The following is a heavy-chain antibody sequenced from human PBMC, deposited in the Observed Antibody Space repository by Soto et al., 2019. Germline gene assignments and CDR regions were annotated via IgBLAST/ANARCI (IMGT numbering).Heavy chain of an antibody. CDR3: AKDRGAFWGFTN. J-gene: IGHJ4*02. CDR2: ISGSGDKT. CDR1: GFTFNHYA. V-gene: IGHV3-23*01. D-gene: IGHD3-10*01. Sequence: EVQLLESGGGLVHPGGSLRLSCAASGFTFNHYAMSWVRQAPGKGLEWVSAISGSGDKTYHADSLKGRLAISRDNSKNTLFPQLNNLSADDTAVYYCAKDRGAFWGFTNWGLGTLVTVSS.